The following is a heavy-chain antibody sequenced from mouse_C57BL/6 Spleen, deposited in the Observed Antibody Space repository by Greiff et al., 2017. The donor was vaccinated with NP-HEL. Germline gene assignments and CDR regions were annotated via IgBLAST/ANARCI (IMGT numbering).Heavy chain of an antibody. Sequence: QVQLQQPGAELVMPGASVKLSCKASGYTFTSYWMHWVKQRPGQGLEWIGEIDPSDSYTNYNQKFKGKSTLTVDKSSSTAYMQLSSLTSEDSAVYYCARLGNWDVAYWGQGTLVTVSA. D-gene: IGHD4-1*02. J-gene: IGHJ3*01. CDR3: ARLGNWDVAY. CDR2: IDPSDSYT. CDR1: GYTFTSYW. V-gene: IGHV1-69*01.